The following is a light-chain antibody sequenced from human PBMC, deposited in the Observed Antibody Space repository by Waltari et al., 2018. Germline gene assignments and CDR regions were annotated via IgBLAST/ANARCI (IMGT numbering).Light chain of an antibody. CDR1: SLRTPY. V-gene: IGLV3-19*01. Sequence: SSALTQVPDVSVALGQTVRIPCQGASLRTPYASWYLQNPGQAPQLLIHGNNNRPSGIPDRFSGSRSGNTASLTISGSQAEDEADYYCSSRENSGNRPFGGGTKLTVL. CDR3: SSRENSGNRP. CDR2: GNN. J-gene: IGLJ3*02.